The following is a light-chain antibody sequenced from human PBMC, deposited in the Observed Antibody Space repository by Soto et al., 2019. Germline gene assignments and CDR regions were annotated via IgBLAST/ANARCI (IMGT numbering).Light chain of an antibody. CDR1: SSDVGHYNF. CDR2: EVD. J-gene: IGLJ1*01. Sequence: QSALALPASVSGSPGQSITISCTGGSSDVGHYNFVSWYQQHPTKAPKLMIYEVDKRPSGVPYRFSGSKSANTASLTISGLQPEDEADYYCSSYTSTNTYVFGTGTKVTVL. V-gene: IGLV2-14*01. CDR3: SSYTSTNTYV.